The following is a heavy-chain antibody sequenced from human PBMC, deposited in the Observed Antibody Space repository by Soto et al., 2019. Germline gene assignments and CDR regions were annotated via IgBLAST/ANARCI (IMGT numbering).Heavy chain of an antibody. J-gene: IGHJ3*02. CDR2: IIPIFGTA. CDR3: ARDTYYYGSGSYYRFVGHDAFDI. V-gene: IGHV1-69*01. CDR1: GGTFSSYA. D-gene: IGHD3-10*01. Sequence: QVQLVQSGAEVKKPGSSVKVSCKASGGTFSSYAISWVRQAPGQGLEWMGGIIPIFGTANYAQKFQGRVTITADESTSTAYMELSSLRSEETAVYYCARDTYYYGSGSYYRFVGHDAFDIWGQGTMVTVSS.